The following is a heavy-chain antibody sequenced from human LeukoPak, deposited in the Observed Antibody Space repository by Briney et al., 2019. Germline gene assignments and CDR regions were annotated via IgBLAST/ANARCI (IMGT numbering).Heavy chain of an antibody. D-gene: IGHD6-19*01. V-gene: IGHV3-48*03. CDR2: ISSSSSTI. J-gene: IGHJ6*02. CDR1: GFTFSSYE. Sequence: PGGSLRLSCAASGFTFSSYEMNWVRQAPGKGLEWVSYISSSSSTIYYTDSVKGRFTISRDNAKNSLYLQMDSLRAEDTAVYYCVRLVVERYYYHGMDVWGQGTTVTVSS. CDR3: VRLVVERYYYHGMDV.